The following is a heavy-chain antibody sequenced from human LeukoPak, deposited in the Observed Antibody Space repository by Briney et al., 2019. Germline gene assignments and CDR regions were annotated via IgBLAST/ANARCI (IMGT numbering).Heavy chain of an antibody. CDR3: ARTGQWLGYFDY. CDR2: IYYSGST. V-gene: IGHV4-31*03. CDR1: GGSISSGGYY. D-gene: IGHD6-19*01. Sequence: TSQTLSLTCTVSGGSISSGGYYWSWIRQHPGKGLEWIGYIYYSGSTYYNPSLKSRVTISIDTSKKQFSLNLSSVTAADTAVYYCARTGQWLGYFDYWGQGTLVTVSS. J-gene: IGHJ4*02.